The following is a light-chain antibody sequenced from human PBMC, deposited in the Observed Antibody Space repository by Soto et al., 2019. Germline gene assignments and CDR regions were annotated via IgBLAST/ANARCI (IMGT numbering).Light chain of an antibody. V-gene: IGLV2-8*01. Sequence: QSVLTHPPSSSESPGQSVTVSCTGTSSDLWTYNYVSWDQHHPGKAPRLIIYEVSKRPSGVPDRFSGSKSGTTASLTVSGLQAEDEADYYCSSYAGRENVVFGGGTQLTV. CDR3: SSYAGRENVV. J-gene: IGLJ2*01. CDR2: EVS. CDR1: SSDLWTYNY.